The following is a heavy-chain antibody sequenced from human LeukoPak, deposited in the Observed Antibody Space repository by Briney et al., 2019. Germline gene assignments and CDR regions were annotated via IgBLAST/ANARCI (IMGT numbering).Heavy chain of an antibody. CDR1: GFTFSSYW. J-gene: IGHJ1*01. D-gene: IGHD6-19*01. V-gene: IGHV3-7*03. CDR3: AKDSRSGWYGGNFQQ. Sequence: GGSLRLSCAASGFTFSSYWMSWVRQAPGKGLECVANIKEDGSEKNYVDSVRGRFAISRDNAKNSLYLQMNSLRVEDTAVYYCAKDSRSGWYGGNFQQWGQGTLVTVSS. CDR2: IKEDGSEK.